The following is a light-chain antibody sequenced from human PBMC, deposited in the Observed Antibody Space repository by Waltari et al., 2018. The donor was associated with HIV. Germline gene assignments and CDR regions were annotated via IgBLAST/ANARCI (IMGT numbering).Light chain of an antibody. V-gene: IGLV5-45*01. CDR1: SGINVATYR. CDR3: MIWHSSAWV. J-gene: IGLJ3*02. Sequence: QAVLTQPASLSASPGTSASLTCSLRSGINVATYRIYWYQQKPGSPPQYLLKSKSDADRQQGSGVPSRFSGSKDASANAGILLISGLQSEDEADYYCMIWHSSAWVFGGGTKLTVL. CDR2: SKSDADR.